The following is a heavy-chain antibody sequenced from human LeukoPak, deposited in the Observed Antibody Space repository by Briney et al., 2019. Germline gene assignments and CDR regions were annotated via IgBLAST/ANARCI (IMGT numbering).Heavy chain of an antibody. Sequence: ASVKVSCKASGYTFTSYDINWVRQATGQGLEWMGWMNPNSGNTGYAQKFQGRVTMTRDTSISTAYMELRSLRSDDTAVYYCARDLPAFDIWGQGTMVTVSS. CDR1: GYTFTSYD. V-gene: IGHV1-8*01. CDR3: ARDLPAFDI. J-gene: IGHJ3*02. CDR2: MNPNSGNT.